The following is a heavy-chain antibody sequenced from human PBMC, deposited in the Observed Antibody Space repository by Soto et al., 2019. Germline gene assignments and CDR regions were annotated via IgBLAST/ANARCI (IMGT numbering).Heavy chain of an antibody. D-gene: IGHD4-17*01. CDR2: ISGSGGST. CDR3: ASTHGDYAYYSDGMDV. CDR1: GFTFSSYA. V-gene: IGHV3-23*01. J-gene: IGHJ6*02. Sequence: EVQLLESGGGLVQPGGSLRLSCAASGFTFSSYAMSWVRQAPGKGLEWVSAISGSGGSTYYADSVKGRFTISRDNSKNTLYLQMNSLRAEDTAVYYCASTHGDYAYYSDGMDVWGQGNTVTVSS.